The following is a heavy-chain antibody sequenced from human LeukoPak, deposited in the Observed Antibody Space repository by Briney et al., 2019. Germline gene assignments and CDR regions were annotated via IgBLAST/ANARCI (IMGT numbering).Heavy chain of an antibody. J-gene: IGHJ4*02. CDR3: ARDGIAVTGTGFDF. V-gene: IGHV4-34*01. D-gene: IGHD6-19*01. CDR2: INHSGST. Sequence: PSETLSLTCAVYGGSFSGYYWSWIRQPPGKGLEWIGEINHSGSTNYNPSLKSRVTISVDTSKNQFSLQMRSVTAADTAVYYCARDGIAVTGTGFDFWGQGTLVTVSS. CDR1: GGSFSGYY.